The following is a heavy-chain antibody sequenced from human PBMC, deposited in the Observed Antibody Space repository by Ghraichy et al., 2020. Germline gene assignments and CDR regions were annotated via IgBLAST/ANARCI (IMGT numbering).Heavy chain of an antibody. CDR3: ARVLFPNTGSYSGY. Sequence: GGSLRLSCAGSGYTFRNYEMNWVRQAPGKGLEWVSYITSTGSTIHYADSVKGRFTISRDNAKNSLFLQMNSLRAEDTAVYYCARVLFPNTGSYSGYWGQGTLVTVSS. D-gene: IGHD1-26*01. J-gene: IGHJ4*02. CDR1: GYTFRNYE. V-gene: IGHV3-48*03. CDR2: ITSTGSTI.